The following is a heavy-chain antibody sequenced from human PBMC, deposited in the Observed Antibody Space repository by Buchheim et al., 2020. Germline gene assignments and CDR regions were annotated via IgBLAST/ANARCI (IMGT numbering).Heavy chain of an antibody. CDR3: AKDLDYGGNL. Sequence: EEQLLESGGGLVQSGGSLRLSCAASGFTFSSYAMSWVRQAPGKGLQWVSLISGSGGSTFYADSMNGRFTISRDNYKNTLSLQMNSLRAEDTAVYYCAKDLDYGGNLWGQGTL. D-gene: IGHD4-23*01. V-gene: IGHV3-23*01. J-gene: IGHJ4*02. CDR1: GFTFSSYA. CDR2: ISGSGGST.